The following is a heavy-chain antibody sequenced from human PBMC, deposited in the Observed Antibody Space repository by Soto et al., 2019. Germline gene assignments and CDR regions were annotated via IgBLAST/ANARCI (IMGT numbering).Heavy chain of an antibody. J-gene: IGHJ3*02. V-gene: IGHV4-34*01. CDR1: NGSFSFYY. Sequence: PSETLSLTCGVYNGSFSFYYWSWIRQPPGKELEWIGEINHAGSTNYNPSLKSRVTISVDTSKNQLSLNLNSVTAADTAVYYCARDSTRRGTCDIWGQGTMVTVSS. CDR3: ARDSTRRGTCDI. CDR2: INHAGST. D-gene: IGHD2-2*01.